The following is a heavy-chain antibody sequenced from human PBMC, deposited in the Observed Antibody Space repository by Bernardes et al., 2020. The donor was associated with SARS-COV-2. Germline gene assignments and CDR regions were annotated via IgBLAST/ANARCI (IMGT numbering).Heavy chain of an antibody. Sequence: GGSLRLSCSASGFTFSSYGMHWVRQAPGKGLEWVAVIWYDGSNKYYADSVKGRFTISRDNSKNTLYLQMNSLRAEDTAVYYCARDSYDFWSGYYGGHYYYYGMDVWSQGTTVTVSS. CDR1: GFTFSSYG. J-gene: IGHJ6*02. D-gene: IGHD3-3*01. CDR3: ARDSYDFWSGYYGGHYYYYGMDV. CDR2: IWYDGSNK. V-gene: IGHV3-33*01.